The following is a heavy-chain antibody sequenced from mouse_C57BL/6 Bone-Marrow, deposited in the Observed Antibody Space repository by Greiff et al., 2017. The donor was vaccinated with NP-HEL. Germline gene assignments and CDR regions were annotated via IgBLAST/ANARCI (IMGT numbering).Heavy chain of an antibody. V-gene: IGHV3-6*01. D-gene: IGHD2-2*01. CDR3: ARATMVTTIDY. CDR1: GYSITSGYY. CDR2: ISYDGSN. Sequence: EVKLQESGPGLVKPSQSLSLTCSVTGYSITSGYYWNWIRQFPGNKLEWMGYISYDGSNNYNPSLKNRISITRDTSKNQFFLKLNSVTTEDTATYYCARATMVTTIDYWGQGTTLTVSS. J-gene: IGHJ2*01.